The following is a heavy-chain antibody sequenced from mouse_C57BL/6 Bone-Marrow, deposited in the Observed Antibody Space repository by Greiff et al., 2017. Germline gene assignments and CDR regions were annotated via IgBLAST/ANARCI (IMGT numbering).Heavy chain of an antibody. CDR1: GFTFSSYG. CDR2: ISSGGSYT. Sequence: EVQLVESGGDLVKPGGSLKLSCAASGFTFSSYGMSWVRQTPDKRLEWVATISSGGSYTYYPDSVKGRFTISRDNAKNTLYLQMSSLKSEDTAMYYCARPNYYGSSYGSDWGQGTLVTVSA. CDR3: ARPNYYGSSYGSD. J-gene: IGHJ3*01. V-gene: IGHV5-6*01. D-gene: IGHD1-1*01.